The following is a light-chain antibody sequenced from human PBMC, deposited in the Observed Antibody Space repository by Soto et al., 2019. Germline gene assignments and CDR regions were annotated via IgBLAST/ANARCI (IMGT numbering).Light chain of an antibody. Sequence: DVQMTQSPSTLSASVGDSVTITCRASQSIAASLAWYQLKPGEAPKLLIYDVSNLESGVPSRFSGSGSGTEFSLTIHSLHPDDFATYYCQRYDYSRTFGQGTKVEIK. J-gene: IGKJ1*01. CDR1: QSIAAS. V-gene: IGKV1-5*01. CDR2: DVS. CDR3: QRYDYSRT.